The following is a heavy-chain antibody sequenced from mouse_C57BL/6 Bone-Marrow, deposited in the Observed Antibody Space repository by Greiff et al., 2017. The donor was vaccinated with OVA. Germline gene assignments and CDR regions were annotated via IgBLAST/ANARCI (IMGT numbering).Heavy chain of an antibody. V-gene: IGHV1-50*01. CDR1: GYTFTSYW. Sequence: QVQLQQPGAELVKPGASVKLSCKASGYTFTSYWMQWVKQRPGQGLEWIGEIDPSDSSTNYNQKFKGKATLTVDTSSSTAYMQLSSLTSEDSAVYYCARGGIYYGNLYYFDYWGQGTTLTVSS. CDR2: IDPSDSST. D-gene: IGHD2-1*01. CDR3: ARGGIYYGNLYYFDY. J-gene: IGHJ2*01.